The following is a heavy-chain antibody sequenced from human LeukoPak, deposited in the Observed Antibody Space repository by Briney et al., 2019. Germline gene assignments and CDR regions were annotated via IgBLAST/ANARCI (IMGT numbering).Heavy chain of an antibody. V-gene: IGHV3-23*01. CDR3: ARRWGDSSSPLDS. CDR1: GFTFSSYA. J-gene: IGHJ4*02. Sequence: GGSLRPSCAASGFTFSSYAMSWVRQAPGKGLEWVSAISGSGGSTYYADSVKGRFTISRDNSKNTLYLQMNSLRAEDTAVYYCARRWGDSSSPLDSWGQGTLVTVSS. CDR2: ISGSGGST. D-gene: IGHD3-22*01.